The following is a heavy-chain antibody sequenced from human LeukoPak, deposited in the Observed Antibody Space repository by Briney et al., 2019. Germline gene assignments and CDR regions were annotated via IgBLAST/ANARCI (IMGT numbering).Heavy chain of an antibody. D-gene: IGHD3-10*01. CDR1: GYTFTGYY. CDR3: ARSYGSGSYPDY. J-gene: IGHJ4*02. V-gene: IGHV1-2*02. Sequence: ASVKVSCKASGYTFTGYYMHWVRQAPGQGLEWMGWINPNSGGTNYAQKFQGRVTMTRDTSISTVYMELSSLRSEDTAVYYCARSYGSGSYPDYWGQGTLVTVSS. CDR2: INPNSGGT.